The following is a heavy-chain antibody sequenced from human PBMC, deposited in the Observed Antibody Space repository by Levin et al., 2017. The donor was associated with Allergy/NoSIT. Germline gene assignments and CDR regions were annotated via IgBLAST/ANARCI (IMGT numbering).Heavy chain of an antibody. Sequence: GESLKISCAASGFIFSNYAMSWVRQAPGKGLEWVSIITGSGGSTYYADSVKGRFTISRDNSKNTLYLQMISLRAEDTAVYYCAKDYYSYGLYWYFDPWGRGTLVTVSS. CDR1: GFIFSNYA. CDR3: AKDYYSYGLYWYFDP. J-gene: IGHJ2*01. D-gene: IGHD5-18*01. CDR2: ITGSGGST. V-gene: IGHV3-23*01.